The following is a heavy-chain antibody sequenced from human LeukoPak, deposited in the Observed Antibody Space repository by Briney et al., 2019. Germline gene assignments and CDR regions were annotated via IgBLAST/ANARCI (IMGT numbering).Heavy chain of an antibody. CDR2: INPSGGST. V-gene: IGHV1-46*01. J-gene: IGHJ6*02. Sequence: ASVKVSCKASGYTFTSYYMHWVRQAPGQGLEWMGIINPSGGSTSYAQKFQGRVTMTRDTSTSTVYMELSSLRSEDTAVYYCARAGRTMIVAAMGYGMDVWGQGTTVTVSS. CDR1: GYTFTSYY. D-gene: IGHD3-22*01. CDR3: ARAGRTMIVAAMGYGMDV.